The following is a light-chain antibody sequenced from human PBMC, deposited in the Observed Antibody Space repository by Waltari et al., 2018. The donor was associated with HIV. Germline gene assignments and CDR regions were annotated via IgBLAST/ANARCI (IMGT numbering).Light chain of an antibody. Sequence: QSVLTQPPSVSGAPGQRVTIPCPGSSPNIGAGSDVHWYQQLPGTTPKLLVYGNSNRPSGVPDRFSGSKSATSASLAITGLQAEDEADYYCQSYDNSLSAWVFGGGTKLTVL. CDR3: QSYDNSLSAWV. CDR2: GNS. V-gene: IGLV1-40*01. J-gene: IGLJ3*02. CDR1: SPNIGAGSD.